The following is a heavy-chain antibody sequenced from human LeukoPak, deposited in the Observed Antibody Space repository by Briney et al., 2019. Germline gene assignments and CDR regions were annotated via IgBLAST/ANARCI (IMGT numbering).Heavy chain of an antibody. CDR3: TRDTGTTGEVKFDP. CDR2: IYTTGST. Sequence: SETLSLTCTVSGNSFGDYYWSWIRQPAGEGLEWIGRIYTTGSTTYNPSLKSRVTMSVDTSKSQFSLNLMSVTAADTAVYYCTRDTGTTGEVKFDPWGQGTLVTVSS. CDR1: GNSFGDYY. V-gene: IGHV4-4*07. J-gene: IGHJ5*02. D-gene: IGHD4-17*01.